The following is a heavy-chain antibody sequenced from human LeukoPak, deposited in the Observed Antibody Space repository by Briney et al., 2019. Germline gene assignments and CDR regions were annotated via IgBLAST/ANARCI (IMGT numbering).Heavy chain of an antibody. J-gene: IGHJ4*02. D-gene: IGHD3-22*01. CDR3: ARGFRHYYDSSGYSDY. Sequence: GESLKISCKGSGYSFTNYWIAWVRQMPGKGLEWMGIIYPDDSDTRYSPSFQGQVTISADKSISTAYLQWSSLKASDTAMYYCARGFRHYYDSSGYSDYWGQGTLVTVSS. V-gene: IGHV5-51*01. CDR2: IYPDDSDT. CDR1: GYSFTNYW.